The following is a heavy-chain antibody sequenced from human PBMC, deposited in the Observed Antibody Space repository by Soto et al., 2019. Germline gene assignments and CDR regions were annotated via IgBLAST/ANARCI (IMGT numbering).Heavy chain of an antibody. J-gene: IGHJ3*02. CDR3: ARGMERFGYAFDI. D-gene: IGHD1-1*01. Sequence: GGSLRLSCAASGFTFSSYAMHWVRQAPGKGLEYVSAISSNGGSTYYANSVKGRFTISRDNSKNTLYLQMGSLRAEDMAVYYCARGMERFGYAFDIWGQGTMVTVSS. V-gene: IGHV3-64*01. CDR1: GFTFSSYA. CDR2: ISSNGGST.